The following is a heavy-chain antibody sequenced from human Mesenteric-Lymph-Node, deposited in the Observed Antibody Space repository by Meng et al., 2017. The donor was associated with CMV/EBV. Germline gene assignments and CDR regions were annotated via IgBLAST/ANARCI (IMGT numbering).Heavy chain of an antibody. V-gene: IGHV1-69*02. CDR1: GETFSIYT. Sequence: SVNVSCKASGETFSIYTINWVRQAPGQGLEWMGRIIPILDITHYAQRFQGRVTITADKSTGTAFLDLSSLRHEDTALYYCARGGTYSDDYYGMDVWGQGTTVTVSS. CDR3: ARGGTYSDDYYGMDV. J-gene: IGHJ6*02. CDR2: IIPILDIT. D-gene: IGHD2-15*01.